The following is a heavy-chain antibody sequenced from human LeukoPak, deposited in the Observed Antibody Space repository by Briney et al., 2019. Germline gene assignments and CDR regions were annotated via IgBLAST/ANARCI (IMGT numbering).Heavy chain of an antibody. D-gene: IGHD6-13*01. CDR1: GFGFNRFY. Sequence: PGGSLRLSCSASGFGFNRFYLPWVRQAPGQGLEFVSPISSNGATTYYAVSVKGRFTISRDNSKITLYLQMSSLRADDTAVYYCVKDRSIAAPDNDFFDFWGQGALVTVSS. J-gene: IGHJ4*02. CDR3: VKDRSIAAPDNDFFDF. CDR2: ISSNGATT. V-gene: IGHV3-64D*06.